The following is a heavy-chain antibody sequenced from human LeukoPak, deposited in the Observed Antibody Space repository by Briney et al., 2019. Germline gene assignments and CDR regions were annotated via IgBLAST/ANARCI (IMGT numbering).Heavy chain of an antibody. CDR2: IYTSGST. Sequence: SETLSLTCTVSGGSISSYYWSWIRQPAGKGLEWIGRIYTSGSTDYNPSLKSRVTMSVDTSKNQFSLKLSSVTAADTAVYYCARVSHVVFAFDIWGQGTMVTVSS. CDR3: ARVSHVVFAFDI. J-gene: IGHJ3*02. CDR1: GGSISSYY. D-gene: IGHD2-8*02. V-gene: IGHV4-4*07.